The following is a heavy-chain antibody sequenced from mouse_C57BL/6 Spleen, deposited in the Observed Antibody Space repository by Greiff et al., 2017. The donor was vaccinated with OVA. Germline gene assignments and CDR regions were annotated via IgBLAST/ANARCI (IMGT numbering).Heavy chain of an antibody. CDR2: IDPSDSYT. Sequence: VQLQQPGAELVKPGASVKLSCKASGFTFTSYCMPWVRQRPGQGLEWVGAIDPSDSYTYYPQKFKGQATLTVDTSSSTAYMQLSSLRSEDSAVYYCARRRGNWAMDYWGQGTSVTVSS. D-gene: IGHD2-1*01. J-gene: IGHJ4*01. V-gene: IGHV1-50*01. CDR3: ARRRGNWAMDY. CDR1: GFTFTSYC.